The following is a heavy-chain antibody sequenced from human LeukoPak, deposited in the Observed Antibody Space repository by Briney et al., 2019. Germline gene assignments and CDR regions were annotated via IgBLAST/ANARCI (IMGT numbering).Heavy chain of an antibody. V-gene: IGHV4-34*01. CDR1: GGSFSGYY. CDR2: IQHRGKT. Sequence: SETLSLTCAVYGGSFSGYYWSWLRQPTGRGLEWIGEIQHRGKTNYNPSLKSRVPISVDTSKNQFDLSLSSVTAADAAVYYCAREPSAATPYNWFDPWGQGTLVTVSS. J-gene: IGHJ5*02. D-gene: IGHD2-15*01. CDR3: AREPSAATPYNWFDP.